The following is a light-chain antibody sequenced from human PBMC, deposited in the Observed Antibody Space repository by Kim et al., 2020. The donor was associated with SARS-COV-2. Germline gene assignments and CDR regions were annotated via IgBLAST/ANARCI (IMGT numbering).Light chain of an antibody. V-gene: IGKV3-20*01. CDR2: GAS. CDR1: QSISSAL. J-gene: IGKJ4*01. Sequence: EIVLTQSPGTLSLSPGETATLSCRASQSISSALLAWYQQRPGQAPRLLMSGASIRATGIPDRFNGSGSGTDFTLTISRLETDDFAVYYCQQYGTTPLTFGGGTKVEIK. CDR3: QQYGTTPLT.